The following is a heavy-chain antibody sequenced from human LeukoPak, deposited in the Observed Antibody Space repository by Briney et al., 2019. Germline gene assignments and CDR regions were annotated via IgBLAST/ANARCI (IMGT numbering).Heavy chain of an antibody. D-gene: IGHD6-13*01. CDR1: GFTFSSYG. CDR3: AKDCLVAAAGIAYFDY. J-gene: IGHJ4*02. CDR2: IRYDGSNK. V-gene: IGHV3-30*02. Sequence: PGGSLRLSCAASGFTFSSYGMHWVRQAPGKGLEWVAFIRYDGSNKYYADSVKGRFTISRDNSKNTLYLQMNSLRAEDTAVCYCAKDCLVAAAGIAYFDYWGQGTLVTVSS.